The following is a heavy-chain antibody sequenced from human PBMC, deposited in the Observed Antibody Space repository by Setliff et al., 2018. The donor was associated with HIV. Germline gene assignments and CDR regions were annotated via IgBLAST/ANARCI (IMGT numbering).Heavy chain of an antibody. J-gene: IGHJ4*02. Sequence: LRLSCAASGFTFSNAWMSWVRQAPGKGLEWVGRIKSKTDGGTTDYAAPVKGRFTISRDDSKNTLYLQMNSLKTEDTAVYYCTTRIAVAGIDYWGQGTLVTVSS. CDR1: GFTFSNAW. D-gene: IGHD6-19*01. CDR2: IKSKTDGGTT. V-gene: IGHV3-15*01. CDR3: TTRIAVAGIDY.